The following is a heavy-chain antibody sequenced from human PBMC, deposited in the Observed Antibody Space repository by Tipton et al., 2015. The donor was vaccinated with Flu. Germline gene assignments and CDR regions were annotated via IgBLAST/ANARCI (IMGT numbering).Heavy chain of an antibody. D-gene: IGHD6-19*01. CDR1: GYSVSSGYY. Sequence: TLSLTCAVSGYSVSSGYYWGWIRQPPGEGLEWIGNVFYTGTTDYNPSLRSRVTISIDTSKNQFSLNLRSVTAADTAVYYCAAVAGNGNWFDPWGQGTLVTVSS. CDR2: VFYTGTT. J-gene: IGHJ5*02. CDR3: AAVAGNGNWFDP. V-gene: IGHV4-38-2*01.